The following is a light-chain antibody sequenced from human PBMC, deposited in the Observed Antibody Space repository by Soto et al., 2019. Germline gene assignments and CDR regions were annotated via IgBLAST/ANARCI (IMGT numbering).Light chain of an antibody. CDR2: EVS. V-gene: IGLV2-14*01. CDR1: SSDVGGYNY. Sequence: QSALTQPASVSGSPGQSITISCTGTSSDVGGYNYVSWYQQHPGKAPKLMIYEVSNRPSGVSNRFSGSKSGNTASLTISGLQAEDEAYYYCSSYTSINTQLFGGGTKL. J-gene: IGLJ3*02. CDR3: SSYTSINTQL.